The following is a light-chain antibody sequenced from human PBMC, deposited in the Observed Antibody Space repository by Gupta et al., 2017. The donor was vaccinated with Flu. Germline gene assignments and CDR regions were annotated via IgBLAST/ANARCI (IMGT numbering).Light chain of an antibody. V-gene: IGLV3-21*02. CDR1: NIATKT. CDR2: DDI. J-gene: IGLJ3*02. CDR3: QVWDSSSDRGV. Sequence: SYVLTQPPSVSVAPGPTARITCGRNNIATKTVHWYQQKPGQAPVLVVNDDIDRPSGIPERFSGSNSGNTATLTISRVEAGDEADYYCQVWDSSSDRGVFGGGTKLTVL.